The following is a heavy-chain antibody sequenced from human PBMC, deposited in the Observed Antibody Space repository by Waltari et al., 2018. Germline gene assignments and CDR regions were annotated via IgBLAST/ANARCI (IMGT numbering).Heavy chain of an antibody. CDR2: INSDGSST. CDR3: ARVATKTYSSPVPGRPYYYGMDV. Sequence: EEQLVESGGGLVQPGESLRLSCAASGFTFSRYWMYWVRQAPGKGLVWVSRINSDGSSTIYAESVKGRFTISRDNAKNTLYVQMNRLRAEDTAVYYCARVATKTYSSPVPGRPYYYGMDVWGQGTTVTVSS. D-gene: IGHD6-13*01. CDR1: GFTFSRYW. J-gene: IGHJ6*02. V-gene: IGHV3-74*01.